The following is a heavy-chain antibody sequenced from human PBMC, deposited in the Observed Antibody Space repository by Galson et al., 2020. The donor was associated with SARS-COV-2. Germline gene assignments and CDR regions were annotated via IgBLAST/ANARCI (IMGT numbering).Heavy chain of an antibody. CDR3: ARVRREPAATYWYFDL. V-gene: IGHV4-4*07. J-gene: IGHJ2*01. Sequence: ETSETLSLTCTVSGGSISSYYWSWIRQPAGKGLEWIGRIYTSGSTNYNPSLKSRVTMSVDTSKNQFSLKLSSVTAADTAVYYCARVRREPAATYWYFDLWGRGTLVTVSS. CDR1: GGSISSYY. CDR2: IYTSGST. D-gene: IGHD2-2*01.